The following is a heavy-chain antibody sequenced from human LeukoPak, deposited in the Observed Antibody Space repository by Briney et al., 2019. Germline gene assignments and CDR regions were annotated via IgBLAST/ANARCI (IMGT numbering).Heavy chain of an antibody. CDR2: ISAYNVNT. CDR3: ARVPVSGPGARFDY. D-gene: IGHD4-11*01. Sequence: ASVKVSCKASGGTFSSYAISWVRQAPGQGLEWTGWISAYNVNTNDAQKLQGRVTMTTDTSTTTAYMELRSLRSDDTAVYYCARVPVSGPGARFDYWGQGTLVTVSS. V-gene: IGHV1-18*01. CDR1: GGTFSSYA. J-gene: IGHJ4*02.